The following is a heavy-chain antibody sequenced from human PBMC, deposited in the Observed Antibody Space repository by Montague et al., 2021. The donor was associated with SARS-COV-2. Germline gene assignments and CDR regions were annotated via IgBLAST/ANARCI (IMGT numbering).Heavy chain of an antibody. Sequence: SETLSLTCAVYGGSFSGYYWSWIRQPPEKGLEWIGEINQSGRTNNNPSLKSRVIISVDPSKNQFSLKLSSVTAADTAVYYCARRGSSVWGVTVSAGLDYWGQGILVIVSS. D-gene: IGHD3-10*01. V-gene: IGHV4-34*01. J-gene: IGHJ4*02. CDR2: INQSGRT. CDR3: ARRGSSVWGVTVSAGLDY. CDR1: GGSFSGYY.